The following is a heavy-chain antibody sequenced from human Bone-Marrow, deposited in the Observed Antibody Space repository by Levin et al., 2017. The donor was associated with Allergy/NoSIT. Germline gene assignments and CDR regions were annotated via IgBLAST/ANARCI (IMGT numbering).Heavy chain of an antibody. V-gene: IGHV3-74*01. CDR1: GFTFRRYW. D-gene: IGHD4-17*01. J-gene: IGHJ4*02. CDR2: TNEDGSIK. Sequence: GESLKISCAASGFTFRRYWMHWVRQAPGKGLEWVSRTNEDGSIKNYADSVKDRFTISRDNVENTLYLQMNSLRADDTAVYYCSRDLLGADDYWGQGTLVTVSS. CDR3: SRDLLGADDY.